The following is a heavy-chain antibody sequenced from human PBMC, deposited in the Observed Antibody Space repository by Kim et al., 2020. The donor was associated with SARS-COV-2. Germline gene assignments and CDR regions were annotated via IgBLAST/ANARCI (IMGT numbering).Heavy chain of an antibody. CDR2: SRNKAKSYTA. Sequence: GGSLRLSCAASGFTLNDHFMVWVRQAPGQGLEWVGRSRNKAKSYTAEYAASVKGRFTILRDDSKNSLYLQMSSLKTEDTAVYYYARDRLHSSISDYSGMDVWGQGTTVTVSS. CDR1: GFTLNDHF. J-gene: IGHJ6*02. D-gene: IGHD6-6*01. V-gene: IGHV3-72*01. CDR3: ARDRLHSSISDYSGMDV.